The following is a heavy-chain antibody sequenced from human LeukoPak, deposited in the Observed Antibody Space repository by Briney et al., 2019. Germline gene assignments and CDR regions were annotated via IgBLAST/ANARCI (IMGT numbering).Heavy chain of an antibody. J-gene: IGHJ4*02. CDR1: GGSISPYH. V-gene: IGHV4-59*08. D-gene: IGHD3-10*01. CDR3: ARHLDYYGSGSYEY. CDR2: ISYSGST. Sequence: SEALSLTCAVSGGSISPYHWTWIRQPPGKGLEWIGYISYSGSTNYNPSLKSRVTISIDTSKSQFSPKLSSVTAADTAVYYCARHLDYYGSGSYEYWGQGTLVTVSS.